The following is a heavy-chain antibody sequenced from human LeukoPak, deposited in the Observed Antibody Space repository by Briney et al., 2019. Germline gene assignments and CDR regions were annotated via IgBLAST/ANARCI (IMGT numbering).Heavy chain of an antibody. CDR1: GFTFSDYY. V-gene: IGHV3-11*01. D-gene: IGHD1-26*01. Sequence: EGSLRLSCAASGFTFSDYYMSWIRQAPGKGLEWVSYISCSGTTIYYADSVKGRFTISRDSAKNSLYLQMNSLRAEDTAVYYCARRRDSGSLQHFDYWGQGTLVTVSS. CDR2: ISCSGTTI. CDR3: ARRRDSGSLQHFDY. J-gene: IGHJ4*02.